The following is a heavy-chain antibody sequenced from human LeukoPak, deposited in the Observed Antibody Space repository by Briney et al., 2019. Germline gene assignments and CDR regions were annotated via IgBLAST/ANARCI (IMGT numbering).Heavy chain of an antibody. V-gene: IGHV4-38-2*02. CDR1: GYSITSGYF. CDR2: IYHSGST. J-gene: IGHJ3*02. CDR3: ARGTIVVVNLDAFDI. D-gene: IGHD3-22*01. Sequence: SETLSLTCTVSGYSITSGYFWGWIRQSSGKGLEWIGNIYHSGSTYYNPSLRSRVTISVDTSKNQFSLKLSSVTAADTAVYYCARGTIVVVNLDAFDIWGQGTMVTVSS.